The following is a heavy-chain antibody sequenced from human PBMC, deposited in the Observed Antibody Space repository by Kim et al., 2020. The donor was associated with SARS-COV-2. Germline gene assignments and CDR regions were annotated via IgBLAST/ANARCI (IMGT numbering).Heavy chain of an antibody. J-gene: IGHJ4*02. CDR2: VNNGNNP. Sequence: GGSLRLSCRASGFAFGAYAMTWVRQAPGKGLEWVASVNNGNNPYYANSVKGRFTVSRDNAESTLYLQMNGLRVEDTAIYYCAKDHPSRGWPTFDSWGQRTLVTVSS. V-gene: IGHV3-23*05. CDR1: GFAFGAYA. CDR3: AKDHPSRGWPTFDS. D-gene: IGHD6-19*01.